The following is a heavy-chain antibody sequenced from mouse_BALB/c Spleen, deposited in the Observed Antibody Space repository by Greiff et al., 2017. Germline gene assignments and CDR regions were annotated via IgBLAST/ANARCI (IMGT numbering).Heavy chain of an antibody. CDR2: IYPGNSDT. Sequence: VQLKQSGTVLARPGASVKMSCKASGYTFTSYWMHWVQQRPGQGLEWIGAIYPGNSDTSYNQKFKGKAKLTAVTSTSTAYMELSSLTNEDSAVYYYTGSYDGYRAWFAYWGQGTLVTVSA. J-gene: IGHJ3*01. D-gene: IGHD2-3*01. V-gene: IGHV1-5*01. CDR3: TGSYDGYRAWFAY. CDR1: GYTFTSYW.